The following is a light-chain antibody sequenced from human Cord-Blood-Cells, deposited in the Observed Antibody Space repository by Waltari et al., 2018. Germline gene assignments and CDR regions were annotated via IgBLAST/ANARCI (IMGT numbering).Light chain of an antibody. Sequence: TQSPGTLSLSPGERATLSCRASQSVSSSYLVWYQQKPGQAPRLLIYGASSRATGIPDRFSGSGSGTDFTLTISRLEPEDFAVYYCQQYGSSPLTFGGGTKVEIK. J-gene: IGKJ4*01. CDR1: QSVSSSY. CDR3: QQYGSSPLT. V-gene: IGKV3-20*01. CDR2: GAS.